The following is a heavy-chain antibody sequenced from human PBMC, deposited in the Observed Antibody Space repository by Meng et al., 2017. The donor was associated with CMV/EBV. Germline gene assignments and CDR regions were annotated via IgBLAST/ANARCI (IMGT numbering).Heavy chain of an antibody. CDR1: GFTFSNAW. V-gene: IGHV3-15*01. CDR2: IKSKTDGGTT. CDR3: TTRTSSSDPYYYYGMDV. D-gene: IGHD6-6*01. J-gene: IGHJ6*02. Sequence: GESLKISCAASGFTFSNAWMSWVRQAPGKGLEWVGRIKSKTDGGTTDYAASVKGRFTISRDDSKNTLYLQMNSLKTEDTAVYYCTTRTSSSDPYYYYGMDVWGQGTTVTVSS.